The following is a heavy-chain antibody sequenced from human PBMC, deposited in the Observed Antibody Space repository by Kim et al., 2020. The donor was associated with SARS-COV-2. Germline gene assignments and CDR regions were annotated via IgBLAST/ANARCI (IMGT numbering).Heavy chain of an antibody. J-gene: IGHJ4*02. D-gene: IGHD6-19*01. CDR3: AREYSSGWPFDY. Sequence: CADSGQSSFTLPRDNSKNTLDLQMNRLRAEDTAVYYCAREYSSGWPFDYWGQGTLVTVSS. V-gene: IGHV3-66*01.